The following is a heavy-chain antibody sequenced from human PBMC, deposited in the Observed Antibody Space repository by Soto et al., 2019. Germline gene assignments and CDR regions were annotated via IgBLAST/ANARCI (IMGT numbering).Heavy chain of an antibody. D-gene: IGHD1-1*01. CDR3: VRDGTKTLRDWFDP. CDR2: IYATGTT. J-gene: IGHJ5*02. Sequence: PSETLSLTCTVSGASISGFYWSWIRKSAGKGLEWIGRIYATGTTDYYPFIKSRVKMTVDTYKKKFSLKLRSVTAEYTAVYYCVRDGTKTLRDWFDPWGQGISVTVSS. CDR1: GASISGFY. V-gene: IGHV4-4*07.